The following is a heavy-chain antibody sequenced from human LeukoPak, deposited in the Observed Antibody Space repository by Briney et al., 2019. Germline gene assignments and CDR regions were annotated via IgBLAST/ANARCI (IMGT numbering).Heavy chain of an antibody. J-gene: IGHJ4*02. D-gene: IGHD2-2*01. CDR1: GFTFSSYA. Sequence: GGSLRLSCAASGFTFSSYAMHWVRQAPGKGLEYVSAISSNGGSTYYANSVKGRFTISRDNSKNTLYLQMGSLRAEDMAVYYCARDRGCSSTGCPPDFDYWGQGTLVTVSS. CDR3: ARDRGCSSTGCPPDFDY. CDR2: ISSNGGST. V-gene: IGHV3-64*01.